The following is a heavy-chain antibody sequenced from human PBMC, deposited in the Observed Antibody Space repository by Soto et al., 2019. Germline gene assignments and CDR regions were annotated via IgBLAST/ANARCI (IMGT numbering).Heavy chain of an antibody. V-gene: IGHV3-48*02. CDR1: GFTFSSYS. CDR3: ASAYGDYPSRYGMDV. CDR2: ISSSSSTI. Sequence: PGGSLRLSCAASGFTFSSYSMNWVRQAPGKGLEWVSYISSSSSTIYYADSVKGRFTISRDNAKKSLYLQMNSLRDEDTAVYYCASAYGDYPSRYGMDVWGQGTTVTVSS. D-gene: IGHD4-17*01. J-gene: IGHJ6*02.